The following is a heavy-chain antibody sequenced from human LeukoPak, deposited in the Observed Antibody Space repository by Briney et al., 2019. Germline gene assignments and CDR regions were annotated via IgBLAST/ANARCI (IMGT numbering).Heavy chain of an antibody. CDR2: ISSSGFTI. Sequence: GGSLRLSCAASGFTFSDYYMSWIRQAPGKGLEWVSYISSSGFTIYYADSVKGRFTISRDNAKNSLYLQMNSLRAEDTAVYYCARCSYSGYELDYWGQGTLVTVSS. D-gene: IGHD5-12*01. CDR1: GFTFSDYY. CDR3: ARCSYSGYELDY. V-gene: IGHV3-11*01. J-gene: IGHJ4*02.